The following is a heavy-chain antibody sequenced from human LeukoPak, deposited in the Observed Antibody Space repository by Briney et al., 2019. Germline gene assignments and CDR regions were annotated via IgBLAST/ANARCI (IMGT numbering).Heavy chain of an antibody. CDR1: GGTFSSYA. V-gene: IGHV1-3*03. CDR2: INAGNGNT. D-gene: IGHD4-17*01. CDR3: ARSSTVTTSLDY. J-gene: IGHJ4*02. Sequence: ASVKVSCKASGGTFSSYAISWVRQAPGQRLEWMGWINAGNGNTKYSQEFQGRVTITRDTSASTAYMELSSLRSEDMAVYYCARSSTVTTSLDYWGQGTLVTVSS.